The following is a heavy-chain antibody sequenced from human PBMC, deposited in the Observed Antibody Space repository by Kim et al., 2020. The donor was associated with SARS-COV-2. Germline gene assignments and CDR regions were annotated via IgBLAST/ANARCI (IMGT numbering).Heavy chain of an antibody. CDR3: TTAAFPGENSSGYYDAFDI. V-gene: IGHV3-15*01. D-gene: IGHD3-22*01. CDR1: GFTFSNAW. J-gene: IGHJ3*02. Sequence: GGSLRLSCAASGFTFSNAWMSWVRQAPGKGLEWVGRIKSKTDGGTTDYAAPVKGRFTISRDDSKNTLYLQMNSLKTEDTAVYYCTTAAFPGENSSGYYDAFDIWGQGTMVTVSS. CDR2: IKSKTDGGTT.